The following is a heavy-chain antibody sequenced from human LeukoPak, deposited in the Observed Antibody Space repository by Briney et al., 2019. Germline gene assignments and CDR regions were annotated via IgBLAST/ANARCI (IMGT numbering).Heavy chain of an antibody. D-gene: IGHD6-13*01. CDR1: GGSLSGYY. Sequence: PSETLSLTCAVYGGSLSGYYWSWIRQPPGKGLEWIGEINHSGSTNYNPSLKSRVTISVDTSKNQFSLKLSSVTAADTAVYYCARETAAASNWGQGTLVTVSS. V-gene: IGHV4-34*01. CDR2: INHSGST. J-gene: IGHJ4*02. CDR3: ARETAAASN.